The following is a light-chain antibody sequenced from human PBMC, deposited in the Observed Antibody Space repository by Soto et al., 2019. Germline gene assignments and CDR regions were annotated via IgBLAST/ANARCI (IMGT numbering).Light chain of an antibody. CDR1: QSVSRN. V-gene: IGKV3-15*01. CDR3: QQYGDWPPET. CDR2: GAS. J-gene: IGKJ2*01. Sequence: EVVLTQSPATLSVSPGDRATLSCRASQSVSRNLAWYQQKPGQAPRLLIYGASTRATGVPARFSGSGSATECTLSLSSLQSEDVAVYYCQQYGDWPPETFGQGTKLEI.